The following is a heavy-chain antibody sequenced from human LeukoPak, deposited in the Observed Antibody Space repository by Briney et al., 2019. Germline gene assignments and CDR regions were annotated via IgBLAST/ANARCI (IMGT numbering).Heavy chain of an antibody. V-gene: IGHV4-61*01. D-gene: IGHD3-10*01. CDR2: VYYTGNT. CDR3: ARDYSGSLDY. J-gene: IGHJ4*02. Sequence: SETLSLTCTVSGGSVSSGSYYWSWIRQPPGKGLEWIGYVYYTGNTNYNPSLKSRVTISVDTSKNQFSLKLSSVTAADTAIHYCARDYSGSLDYWGQGILVTVTS. CDR1: GGSVSSGSYY.